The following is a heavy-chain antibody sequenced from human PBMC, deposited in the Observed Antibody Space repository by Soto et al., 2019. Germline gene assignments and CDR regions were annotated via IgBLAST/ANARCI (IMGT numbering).Heavy chain of an antibody. CDR2: IKQDGSEK. V-gene: IGHV3-7*01. J-gene: IGHJ3*02. Sequence: GGSLRLSCAASGFTFSSYWMSWVRQAPGKGLEWVANIKQDGSEKYYVDSVKGRFTISRDNAKNSLYLQMNSLRAEDTGVYYCARAGGDDALDIWGQGTMVTVSS. D-gene: IGHD3-10*01. CDR3: ARAGGDDALDI. CDR1: GFTFSSYW.